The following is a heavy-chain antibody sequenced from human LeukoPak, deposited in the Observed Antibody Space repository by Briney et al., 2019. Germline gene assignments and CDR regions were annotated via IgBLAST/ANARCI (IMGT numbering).Heavy chain of an antibody. Sequence: GASVKVSCKASGYTFTMYYIHWVRQAPGQGLEWMGMINPSDGATTYAQRFQGRVTMTRDMSTTTAYMDLRSLRSEDTSVYFCARGQGGGLRGSVGVLFASYYTYYYMDVWGRGTTVTVSS. J-gene: IGHJ6*03. CDR2: INPSDGAT. V-gene: IGHV1-46*03. CDR3: ARGQGGGLRGSVGVLFASYYTYYYMDV. D-gene: IGHD3-16*01. CDR1: GYTFTMYY.